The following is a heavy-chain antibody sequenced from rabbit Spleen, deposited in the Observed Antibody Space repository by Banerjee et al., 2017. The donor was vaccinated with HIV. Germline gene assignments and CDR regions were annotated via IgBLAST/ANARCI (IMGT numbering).Heavy chain of an antibody. CDR2: IDPVFGST. CDR1: GIDFSSYY. V-gene: IGHV1S7*01. Sequence: QLVESGGGLVQPGGSLKLSCTASGIDFSSYYMNWVRQAPGKGLEWIGYIDPVFGSTRYANWVNGRFTISSHNAQNMLYLQLNSLTAADTATYFCARDGAGGSYFALWGPGTLVTVS. J-gene: IGHJ4*01. CDR3: ARDGAGGSYFAL. D-gene: IGHD8-1*01.